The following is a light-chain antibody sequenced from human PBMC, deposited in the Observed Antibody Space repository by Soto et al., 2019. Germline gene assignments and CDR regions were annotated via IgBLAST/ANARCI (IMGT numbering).Light chain of an antibody. CDR1: SSDVGTYNL. CDR3: CSYAGYNTYV. V-gene: IGLV2-23*01. Sequence: QSALTQPASVSGSPGQSITISCTGTSSDVGTYNLVSWYQHHPGKAPKLILYEGTKRPSGVSNRFSGSTSGNTASLTISGLQADDQTDYYCCSYAGYNTYVFGTVTKVTVL. J-gene: IGLJ1*01. CDR2: EGT.